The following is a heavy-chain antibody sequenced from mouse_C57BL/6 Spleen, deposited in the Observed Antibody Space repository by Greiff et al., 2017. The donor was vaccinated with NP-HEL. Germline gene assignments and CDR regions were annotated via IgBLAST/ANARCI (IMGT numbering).Heavy chain of an antibody. CDR1: GYTFTDYY. V-gene: IGHV1-26*01. CDR2: INPNNGGT. CDR3: ARGGISDDYDFAY. J-gene: IGHJ3*01. Sequence: EVQLQQSGPELVKPGASVKISCKASGYTFTDYYMNWVKQSHGKSLEWIGDINPNNGGTSYNQKFKGKATLTVDKSSSTAYMELRSLTSEDSAVYYCARGGISDDYDFAYWGQGTLVTVSA. D-gene: IGHD2-4*01.